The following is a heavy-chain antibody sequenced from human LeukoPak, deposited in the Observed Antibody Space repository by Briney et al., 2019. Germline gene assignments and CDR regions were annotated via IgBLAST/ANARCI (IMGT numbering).Heavy chain of an antibody. J-gene: IGHJ3*02. V-gene: IGHV3-48*01. Sequence: GGSLRLSCAVSGFTFSSYSMNWVRQAPGKGLEWLSYISRSSTTIYYLDSVKGRFTISRDNAKNSLYLQMNSLRVEDTAVYYCARDGPVFDAFDIWGQGTMVTVSS. D-gene: IGHD3/OR15-3a*01. CDR3: ARDGPVFDAFDI. CDR2: ISRSSTTI. CDR1: GFTFSSYS.